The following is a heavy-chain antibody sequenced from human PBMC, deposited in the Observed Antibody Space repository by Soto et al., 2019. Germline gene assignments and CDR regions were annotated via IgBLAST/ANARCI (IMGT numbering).Heavy chain of an antibody. CDR2: IHSDGSST. Sequence: EVQLVESEGGLVQPGGSLRLSCAASGFTFSYYWRHWVRQAPVQGLVWVSRIHSDGSSTTYADSVKGRFTISRDNAKNTLYLQMNSLRAEDTAVYYCARGDRGAFDLWGQGTMVTVSS. D-gene: IGHD2-21*02. CDR1: GFTFSYYW. J-gene: IGHJ3*01. V-gene: IGHV3-74*01. CDR3: ARGDRGAFDL.